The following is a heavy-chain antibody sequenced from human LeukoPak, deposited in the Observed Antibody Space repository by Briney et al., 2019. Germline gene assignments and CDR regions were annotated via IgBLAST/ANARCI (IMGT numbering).Heavy chain of an antibody. CDR1: GFTFDDYG. CDR2: IKSKTDGGTT. Sequence: GGSLRLSCAASGFTFDDYGMSWVRQAPGKGLEWVGRIKSKTDGGTTDYAAPVKGRFTISRDDSKNTLYLQMNSLKTEDTAVYYCTTAYSSSWYAASTYFDYWGQGTLVTVSS. J-gene: IGHJ4*02. V-gene: IGHV3-15*01. CDR3: TTAYSSSWYAASTYFDY. D-gene: IGHD6-13*01.